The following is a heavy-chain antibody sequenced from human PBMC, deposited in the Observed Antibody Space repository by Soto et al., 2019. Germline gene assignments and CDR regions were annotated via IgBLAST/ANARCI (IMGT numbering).Heavy chain of an antibody. CDR1: GFTFSSYL. Sequence: EVQLVESGGGLVQPGGSLRLSCAASGFTFSSYLMSWVRQAPGKGLEWVANIKQDGSEKYYVDSVKGRFTISRDNAKDSLYLQMNSLRAEDTAVYYCARGRYPTGYWGQGTLVTVSS. V-gene: IGHV3-7*01. CDR3: ARGRYPTGY. D-gene: IGHD3-16*02. CDR2: IKQDGSEK. J-gene: IGHJ4*02.